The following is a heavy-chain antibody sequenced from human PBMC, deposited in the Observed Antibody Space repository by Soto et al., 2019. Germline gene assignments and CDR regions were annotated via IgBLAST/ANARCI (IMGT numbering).Heavy chain of an antibody. CDR1: GGTFSSYA. J-gene: IGHJ6*02. Sequence: SVKVSCKASGGTFSSYAISWVRQAPGQGLEWMGGIIPIFGTANYAQKFQGRVTITADESTSTAYMELSSLRSEDTAVYYCARDHGRTEEKSGMDVWGQGTTVTVSS. CDR3: ARDHGRTEEKSGMDV. D-gene: IGHD2-15*01. CDR2: IIPIFGTA. V-gene: IGHV1-69*13.